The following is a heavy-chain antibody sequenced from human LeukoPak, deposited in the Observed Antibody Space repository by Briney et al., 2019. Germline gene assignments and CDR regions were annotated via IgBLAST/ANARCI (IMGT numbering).Heavy chain of an antibody. J-gene: IGHJ4*02. D-gene: IGHD6-13*01. CDR2: ISSSSYI. CDR3: AILPGYSSGWYEVNY. Sequence: PGGSLRLSCAASGFTFSSYSMNWVRQAPGKGLEWVSSISSSSYIYYADSVKGRFTISRDNSRNTLYLQMNSPRAEDTAVYYCAILPGYSSGWYEVNYWGQGTLVTVSS. CDR1: GFTFSSYS. V-gene: IGHV3-21*04.